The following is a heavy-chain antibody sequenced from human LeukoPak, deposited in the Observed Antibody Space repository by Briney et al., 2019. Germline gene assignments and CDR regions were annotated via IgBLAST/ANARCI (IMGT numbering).Heavy chain of an antibody. D-gene: IGHD1-26*01. CDR2: ISYSGGT. CDR1: GASIKTYY. J-gene: IGHJ4*02. CDR3: ARFSGSYFDY. V-gene: IGHV4-59*08. Sequence: SETLSLTCTVSGASIKTYYWSWIRQPPGKGLEWIGYISYSGGTNYNPSLKSRVTISLDMSTNQFSLKLSSVTAADTAVYYCARFSGSYFDYWGQGTLVTVSS.